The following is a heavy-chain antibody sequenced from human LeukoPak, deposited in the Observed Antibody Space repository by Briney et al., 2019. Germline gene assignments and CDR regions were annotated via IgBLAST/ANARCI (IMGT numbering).Heavy chain of an antibody. J-gene: IGHJ4*02. V-gene: IGHV3-23*01. Sequence: PGGSLKLSCQASGFTFSNLAMSWFRQAQGKGLEWVSAISDSGNSTYYADSVKGRFTISRDNSKNTLYLQMNSQTAEDTAVYYCAKRDGAYWGQGTLVTVSS. CDR2: ISDSGNST. CDR1: GFTFSNLA. CDR3: AKRDGAY.